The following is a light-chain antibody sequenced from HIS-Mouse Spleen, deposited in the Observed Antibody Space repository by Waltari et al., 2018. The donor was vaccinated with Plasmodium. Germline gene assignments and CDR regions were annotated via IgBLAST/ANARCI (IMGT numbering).Light chain of an antibody. CDR1: ALPKKH. CDR2: EDS. J-gene: IGLJ3*02. Sequence: SYELTQPPSVSVPPGQTARIPCSGAALPKKHAYWYQQKSGQAPVLGIYEDSKRPSGIPERFAGSSSGTMATLTISGAQVEDEADYYCYSTDSSGNHRVFGGGTKLTVL. CDR3: YSTDSSGNHRV. V-gene: IGLV3-10*01.